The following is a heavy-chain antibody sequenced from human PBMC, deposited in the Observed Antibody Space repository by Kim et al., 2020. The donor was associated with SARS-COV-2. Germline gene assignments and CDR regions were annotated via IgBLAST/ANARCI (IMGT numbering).Heavy chain of an antibody. CDR1: GFTFDDYA. Sequence: GGSLRLSCAASGFTFDDYAMHWVRQAPGKGLEWVSGISWNSGSIGYADSVKGRFTISRDNAKNSLYLQMNSLRAEDTALYYCSKDSSWYGDYWGQGTLVT. CDR2: ISWNSGSI. V-gene: IGHV3-9*01. D-gene: IGHD6-13*01. CDR3: SKDSSWYGDY. J-gene: IGHJ4*02.